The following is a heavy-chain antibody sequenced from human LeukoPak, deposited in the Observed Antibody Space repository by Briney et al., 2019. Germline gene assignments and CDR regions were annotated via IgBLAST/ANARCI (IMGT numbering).Heavy chain of an antibody. CDR2: IKADGSEE. J-gene: IGHJ4*02. CDR3: ARYCGGGSCFDY. D-gene: IGHD2-15*01. CDR1: GFPFSNRW. Sequence: PGGSLRLSCAASGFPFSNRWMSWVRQAPGKGLDWVANIKADGSEEYYVDSVKGRFTVSRDNAKNSLYLHMNSLRAEDTGLYYCARYCGGGSCFDYWGRGTLVTVSS. V-gene: IGHV3-7*04.